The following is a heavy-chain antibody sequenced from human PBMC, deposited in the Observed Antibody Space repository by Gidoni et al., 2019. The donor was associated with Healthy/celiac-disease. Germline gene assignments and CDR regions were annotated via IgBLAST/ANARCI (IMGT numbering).Heavy chain of an antibody. Sequence: EVQLVASGGGLVKPGRSLRLSCPASGFTFGDYAISWFRQAPGKGREWVGFIRSKAYGGTTEYAASVKGRFTISRDDSKSSAYLQMNSLKTEDTAVYYCTRPGGSYSAYYFDYWGQGTLVTVSS. CDR2: IRSKAYGGTT. CDR3: TRPGGSYSAYYFDY. D-gene: IGHD1-26*01. CDR1: GFTFGDYA. J-gene: IGHJ4*02. V-gene: IGHV3-49*05.